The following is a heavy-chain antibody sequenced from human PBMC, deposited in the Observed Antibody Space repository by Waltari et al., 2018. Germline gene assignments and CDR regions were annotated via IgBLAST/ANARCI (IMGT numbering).Heavy chain of an antibody. Sequence: QVQLVQSGAEVKEPGASVRVSCEASGYTFTHYAIHWVRQAPGQSPEWMGWINAGNGNAKYSQKFQGRVTIVRDTSASTAYMELHRLRSADTAVYYCARDSSGYNYAYGYWGQGTLVTVSS. J-gene: IGHJ4*02. CDR2: INAGNGNA. V-gene: IGHV1-3*01. D-gene: IGHD5-18*01. CDR3: ARDSSGYNYAYGY. CDR1: GYTFTHYA.